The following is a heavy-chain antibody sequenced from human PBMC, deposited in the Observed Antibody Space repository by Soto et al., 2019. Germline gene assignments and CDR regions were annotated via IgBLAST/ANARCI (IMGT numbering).Heavy chain of an antibody. Sequence: QVQLVESGGGVVQPGRSLRLSCAASGFSFSSYSMHWVRQAPGKGLEWVAVVSFDGSNKYYANSVKDRFTVSRDNSKKTMYVQMNSLKPEETAVYYCGSDRRFGNGYNLGFDYWGQGTLVTVSS. J-gene: IGHJ4*02. D-gene: IGHD1-1*01. CDR1: GFSFSSYS. V-gene: IGHV3-30-3*01. CDR2: VSFDGSNK. CDR3: GSDRRFGNGYNLGFDY.